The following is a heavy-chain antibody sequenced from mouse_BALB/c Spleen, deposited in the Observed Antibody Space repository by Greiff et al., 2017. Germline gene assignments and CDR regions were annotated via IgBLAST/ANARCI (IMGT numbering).Heavy chain of an antibody. CDR1: GFTFSSFG. Sequence: EVPGVESGGGLVQPGGSRKLSCAASGFTFSSFGMHWVRQAPEKGLEWVAYISSGSSTIYYADTVKGRFTISRDNPKNTLFLQMTSLRSEDTAMYYCARLAAPAYWGQGTLVTVSA. V-gene: IGHV5-17*02. CDR3: ARLAAPAY. CDR2: ISSGSSTI. J-gene: IGHJ3*01.